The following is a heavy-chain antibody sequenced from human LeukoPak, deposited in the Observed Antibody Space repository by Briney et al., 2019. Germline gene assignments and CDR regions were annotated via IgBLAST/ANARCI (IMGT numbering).Heavy chain of an antibody. D-gene: IGHD6-13*01. Sequence: SQTLSLICTVSGVSINNGDYYWSWIRQHPGKGLEWIGYIYYSGNTYYNPSLKSRVTISVDPSKNQFSLKLTSVTDADTAVYYCATRGYGSTWHSQNWGQGTLVTVSS. J-gene: IGHJ4*02. V-gene: IGHV4-31*03. CDR3: ATRGYGSTWHSQN. CDR2: IYYSGNT. CDR1: GVSINNGDYY.